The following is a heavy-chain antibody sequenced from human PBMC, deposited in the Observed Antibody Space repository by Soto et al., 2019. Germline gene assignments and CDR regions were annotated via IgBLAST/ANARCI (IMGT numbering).Heavy chain of an antibody. CDR3: AADATAWQQMVPSDY. J-gene: IGHJ4*02. CDR1: GFTFTSSA. Sequence: AVKVSCKASGFTFTSSAFQWVRQARGQRLEWIGWIAVGSGYTNYAQRFQDRVTLTRDMSTATTYMELSRLTSEDTAIYYCAADATAWQQMVPSDYWGQGTLVTVSS. V-gene: IGHV1-58*01. D-gene: IGHD2-8*01. CDR2: IAVGSGYT.